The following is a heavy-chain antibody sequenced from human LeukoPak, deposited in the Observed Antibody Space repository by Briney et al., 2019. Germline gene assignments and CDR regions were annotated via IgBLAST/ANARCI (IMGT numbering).Heavy chain of an antibody. Sequence: SVKVSCKASGGTFSSYAISWVRQAPGQGLEWMGGIIPIFGTANYAQKFQGRVTITADESTSTAYMELSSLRSEDTAVYYCARDGGSDSSGWFPNWFDPWGQGTLDTVSS. CDR2: IIPIFGTA. CDR1: GGTFSSYA. D-gene: IGHD6-19*01. CDR3: ARDGGSDSSGWFPNWFDP. J-gene: IGHJ5*02. V-gene: IGHV1-69*13.